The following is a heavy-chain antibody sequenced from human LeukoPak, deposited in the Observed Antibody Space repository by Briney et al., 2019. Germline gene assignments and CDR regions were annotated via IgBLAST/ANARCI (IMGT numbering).Heavy chain of an antibody. CDR3: AREGECSGGSCYSYGWFDP. CDR2: ISSSGT. CDR1: GGSVSSGGDY. Sequence: SETLSLTCTVSGGSVSSGGDYWSWIRQPPGKGLEWIGYISSSGTNYDPSLKSRVTISVDTSKNQFSLKLRSATTADTALYYCAREGECSGGSCYSYGWFDPWGQGTLVTVSS. D-gene: IGHD2-15*01. J-gene: IGHJ5*02. V-gene: IGHV4-61*08.